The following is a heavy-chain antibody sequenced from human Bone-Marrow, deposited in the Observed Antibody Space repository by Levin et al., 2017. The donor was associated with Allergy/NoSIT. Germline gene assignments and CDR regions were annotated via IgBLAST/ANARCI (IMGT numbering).Heavy chain of an antibody. J-gene: IGHJ3*02. CDR1: GFTFSNFA. Sequence: LSLTCAASGFTFSNFAMHWVRQAPGRGLEWVAVISYDGSNEYYADSVKGRFTTSRDDSKNTLYLQMNGLRPEDTAVYYCAKVATSWQDHDAFDIWGQGTMVAVSS. D-gene: IGHD2-2*01. CDR3: AKVATSWQDHDAFDI. V-gene: IGHV3-30*18. CDR2: ISYDGSNE.